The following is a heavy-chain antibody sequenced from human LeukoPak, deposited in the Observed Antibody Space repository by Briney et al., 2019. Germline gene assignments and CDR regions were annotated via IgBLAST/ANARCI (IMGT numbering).Heavy chain of an antibody. J-gene: IGHJ4*02. Sequence: GRSLRLSCAASGFTFSSYAMHWVRQAPGKGLEWVSGINWNSGSMGYADSVKGRFTISRDNAKNSLYLQMNSLRAEDTALYYCAKDMGSGWWSLDYWGQGTLVTVSS. CDR1: GFTFSSYA. D-gene: IGHD6-19*01. CDR3: AKDMGSGWWSLDY. V-gene: IGHV3-9*01. CDR2: INWNSGSM.